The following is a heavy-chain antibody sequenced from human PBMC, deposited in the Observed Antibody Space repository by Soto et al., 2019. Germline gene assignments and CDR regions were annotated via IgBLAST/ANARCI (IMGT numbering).Heavy chain of an antibody. V-gene: IGHV3-23*01. CDR2: ISGSGGST. Sequence: EVQLLESGGGLVQPGGSLRLSCAASGFTLSSYAMSWVRQAPGKGLEWVSAISGSGGSTYYADSVKGRFTISRDNSKNTLYLQMNSLRAEDTAVYYCAKSIVVVPQLLTHWGQGTLVTVSS. D-gene: IGHD2-2*01. J-gene: IGHJ4*02. CDR3: AKSIVVVPQLLTH. CDR1: GFTLSSYA.